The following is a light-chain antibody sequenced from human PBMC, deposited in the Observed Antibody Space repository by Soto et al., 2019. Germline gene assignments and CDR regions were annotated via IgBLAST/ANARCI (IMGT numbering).Light chain of an antibody. Sequence: EIVLTQSPATLSAFPGDRVTLSCRASQSVSSSYLAWYQQKPGQAPRLLIYGASSRATGIPDRFSGSGSGTDFTLTISRLEPEDFAVYYCQQYGSSPSWTFGQGTKGDIK. CDR3: QQYGSSPSWT. V-gene: IGKV3-20*01. CDR1: QSVSSSY. CDR2: GAS. J-gene: IGKJ1*01.